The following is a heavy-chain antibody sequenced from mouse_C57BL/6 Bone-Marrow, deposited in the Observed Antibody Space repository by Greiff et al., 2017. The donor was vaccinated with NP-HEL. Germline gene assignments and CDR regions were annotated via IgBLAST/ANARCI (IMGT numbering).Heavy chain of an antibody. CDR3: ARRRLLQYYFDY. D-gene: IGHD2-3*01. CDR1: GFNITDYY. Sequence: EVQLQQSGAELVKPGASVKLSCTASGFNITDYYMHWVKQRTEQGLEWIGRIDPEDGETKYAPKFQGKATITADTSSNTAYLQLSSLTSEDTAVYYCARRRLLQYYFDYWGQGTTLTVSS. V-gene: IGHV14-2*01. J-gene: IGHJ2*01. CDR2: IDPEDGET.